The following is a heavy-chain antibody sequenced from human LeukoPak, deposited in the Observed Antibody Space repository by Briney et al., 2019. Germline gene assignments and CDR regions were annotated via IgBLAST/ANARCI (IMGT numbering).Heavy chain of an antibody. CDR2: INPSGST. CDR1: GGSFSGYY. D-gene: IGHD2-21*02. Sequence: SETLSLTCTVFGGSFSGYYWSWIRQPPDKGLEWIGEINPSGSTNYNPSLKTRVTISTDTSKNHFSLDLNSVTAADTGVYYCVRGSRVYCGGDCYYYWGQGTLVTVSS. V-gene: IGHV4-34*01. J-gene: IGHJ4*02. CDR3: VRGSRVYCGGDCYYY.